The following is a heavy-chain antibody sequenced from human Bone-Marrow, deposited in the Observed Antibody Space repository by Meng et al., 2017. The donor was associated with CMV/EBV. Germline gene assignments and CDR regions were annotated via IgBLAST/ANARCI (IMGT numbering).Heavy chain of an antibody. J-gene: IGHJ6*02. D-gene: IGHD2-2*02. CDR3: AREKKGYCSSTSCYTTYYYYGMDV. Sequence: GGSLRLSCAASGFTFSDYYMSWIRQAPGKGLEWVSYISSSGSIGYADSVKGRFTISRDNAKNSLYLQMNSLRAEDTAVYYCAREKKGYCSSTSCYTTYYYYGMDVWGQGTTVTVSS. V-gene: IGHV3-11*01. CDR1: GFTFSDYY. CDR2: ISSSGSI.